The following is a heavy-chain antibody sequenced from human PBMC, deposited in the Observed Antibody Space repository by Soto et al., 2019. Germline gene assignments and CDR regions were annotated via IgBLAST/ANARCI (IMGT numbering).Heavy chain of an antibody. CDR1: GFTFSSYA. CDR3: AKDSPYYYDSSGYSWFDP. CDR2: ISGSGGST. D-gene: IGHD3-22*01. J-gene: IGHJ5*02. Sequence: VQLLESGGGLVQPGGSLRLSCAASGFTFSSYAMSWVRQAPGKGLEWVSAISGSGGSTYYADSVKGRFTISRDNSKNTLYLQMNSLRAEDTAVYYCAKDSPYYYDSSGYSWFDPWGQGTLVTVSS. V-gene: IGHV3-23*01.